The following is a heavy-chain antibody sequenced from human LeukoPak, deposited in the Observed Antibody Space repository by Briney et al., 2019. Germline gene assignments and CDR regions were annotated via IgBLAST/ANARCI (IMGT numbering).Heavy chain of an antibody. D-gene: IGHD1-26*01. CDR1: GRTFSNYA. CDR3: AKDVLSETYYYFDY. J-gene: IGHJ4*02. CDR2: ISGSGGST. V-gene: IGHV3-23*01. Sequence: GGSLRLSCAASGRTFSNYAMSWVRQAPGKGLEWVSTISGSGGSTYYTDSVKGRFTTSRDNSKNTLYLQMNSLRAEDTAIYYCAKDVLSETYYYFDYWGQGTLVTVSS.